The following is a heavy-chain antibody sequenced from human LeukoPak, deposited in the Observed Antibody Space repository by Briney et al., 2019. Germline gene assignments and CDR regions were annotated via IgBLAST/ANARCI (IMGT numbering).Heavy chain of an antibody. Sequence: GESLTISCKASGYSFTNYWISWVRQMPGKGLEWMERIDPRDSYTKYSPSFEGHVTISVDKSISSAFLQWNSLKASDSAMYYCATGASKVTTDFANYWGQGTQVAVSS. CDR3: ATGASKVTTDFANY. D-gene: IGHD4-17*01. CDR2: IDPRDSYT. CDR1: GYSFTNYW. V-gene: IGHV5-10-1*01. J-gene: IGHJ4*02.